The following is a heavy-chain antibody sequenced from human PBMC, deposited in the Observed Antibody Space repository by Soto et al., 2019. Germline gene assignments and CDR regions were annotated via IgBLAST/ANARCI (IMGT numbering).Heavy chain of an antibody. CDR2: ISHDGSNK. CDR1: GFTFSSYA. CDR3: ARDRVRYSYGWYFDY. J-gene: IGHJ4*02. V-gene: IGHV3-30-3*01. D-gene: IGHD5-18*01. Sequence: QVQLVESGGGVVQPGRSLRLSCAASGFTFSSYAMHWVRQAPGKGLEWVAVISHDGSNKYYADSVKGQFTISRDNSKNTLYLQMNSLRGEDTAVYYCARDRVRYSYGWYFDYWGQGTLVTVSS.